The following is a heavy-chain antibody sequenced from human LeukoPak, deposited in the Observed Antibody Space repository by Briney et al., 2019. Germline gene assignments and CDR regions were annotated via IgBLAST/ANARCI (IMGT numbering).Heavy chain of an antibody. Sequence: ASVKVSCKATGYTFTSYGISWVRQAPGQGLEWMGWISAYNGNTNYAQKLQGRVTMTTDTSTSTAYMELRSLRSDDTAVYYCARDPGPTVTTYYGMDVWGQGTTVTVSS. D-gene: IGHD4-11*01. CDR1: GYTFTSYG. CDR3: ARDPGPTVTTYYGMDV. CDR2: ISAYNGNT. V-gene: IGHV1-18*01. J-gene: IGHJ6*02.